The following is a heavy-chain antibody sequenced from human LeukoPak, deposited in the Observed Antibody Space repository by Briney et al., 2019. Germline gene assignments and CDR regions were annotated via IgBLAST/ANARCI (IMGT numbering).Heavy chain of an antibody. CDR1: GFTFSSYA. D-gene: IGHD6-19*01. CDR3: VKDWGRGWSRFDC. Sequence: PGGSLRLSCSASGFTFSSYALHWVRQAPGKGLESVSAISSNGGSTSYADSVKGRLTISRDNSKNTLYLQMSSLRAEDTAVYYCVKDWGRGWSRFDCWGQGTLVTVSS. J-gene: IGHJ4*02. CDR2: ISSNGGST. V-gene: IGHV3-64D*09.